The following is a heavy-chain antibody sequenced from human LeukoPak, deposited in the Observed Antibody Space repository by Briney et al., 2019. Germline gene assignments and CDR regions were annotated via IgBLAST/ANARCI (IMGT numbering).Heavy chain of an antibody. J-gene: IGHJ4*02. D-gene: IGHD2-2*01. Sequence: QPGRSLRLSCAASGFTFSSYAMSWVRQAPGKGLEWVSAISGSGGSTYYADSVKGRFTISRDNSKNTLYLQMNSLRAEDTAVYCCAKYRAVVPAAEIDYWGQGTLVTVSS. CDR2: ISGSGGST. V-gene: IGHV3-23*01. CDR3: AKYRAVVPAAEIDY. CDR1: GFTFSSYA.